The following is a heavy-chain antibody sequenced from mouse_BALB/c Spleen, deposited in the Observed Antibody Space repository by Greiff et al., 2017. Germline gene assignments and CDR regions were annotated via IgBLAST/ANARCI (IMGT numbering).Heavy chain of an antibody. D-gene: IGHD2-10*01. CDR1: GFTFSNYW. V-gene: IGHV6-6*02. CDR3: TRTFAYYGPDY. J-gene: IGHJ2*01. Sequence: EVKLMESGGGLVQPGGSMKLSCVASGFTFSNYWMNWVRQSPEKGLEWVAEIRLKSNNYATHYAESVKGRFTISRDDSKSSVYLQMNNLRAEDTGIYYCTRTFAYYGPDYWGQGTTLTVSS. CDR2: IRLKSNNYAT.